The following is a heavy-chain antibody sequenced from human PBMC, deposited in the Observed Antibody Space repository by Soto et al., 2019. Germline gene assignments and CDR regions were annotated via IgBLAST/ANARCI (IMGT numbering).Heavy chain of an antibody. D-gene: IGHD2-2*01. CDR3: TTSPEDVVVPAASRGYYYYGMDV. Sequence: QTGGSLRLSCTASGFTFGDYAMSWVRQAPGKGLEWVGFIRSKAYGGTTEYAASVKGRFTISRDDSKSIAYLQMNSLKTEDTAVYYCTTSPEDVVVPAASRGYYYYGMDVWGQGTTVTVSS. CDR2: IRSKAYGGTT. J-gene: IGHJ6*02. CDR1: GFTFGDYA. V-gene: IGHV3-49*04.